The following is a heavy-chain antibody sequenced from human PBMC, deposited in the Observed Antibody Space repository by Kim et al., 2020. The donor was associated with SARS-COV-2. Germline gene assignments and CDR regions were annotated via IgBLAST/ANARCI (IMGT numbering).Heavy chain of an antibody. CDR1: GFTFSSYG. CDR2: IWYDGSNK. CDR3: ARDGGWSGYYRLDY. J-gene: IGHJ4*02. D-gene: IGHD3-3*01. Sequence: GGSLRLSCAASGFTFSSYGMHRVRQAPGKGLEWVAVIWYDGSNKYYADSVKGRFTISRDNSKNTLYLQMNSLRAEDTAVYYCARDGGWSGYYRLDYRGQGTLVTVSS. V-gene: IGHV3-33*01.